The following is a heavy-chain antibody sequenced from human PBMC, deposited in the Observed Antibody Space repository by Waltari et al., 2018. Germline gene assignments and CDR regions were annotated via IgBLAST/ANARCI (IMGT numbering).Heavy chain of an antibody. CDR2: ISDGGGII. CDR3: ARGSGVDY. J-gene: IGHJ4*02. Sequence: EVQLLESGGGLVQPGGSLRLSCAASGFTFSTYVMNWVRQAPGKGLEWVPSISDGGGIINYADSVKGRFTISRDNSKNTVYLQMKSLRAEDTAVYYCARGSGVDYWGQGTLVTISS. V-gene: IGHV3-23*01. CDR1: GFTFSTYV. D-gene: IGHD7-27*01.